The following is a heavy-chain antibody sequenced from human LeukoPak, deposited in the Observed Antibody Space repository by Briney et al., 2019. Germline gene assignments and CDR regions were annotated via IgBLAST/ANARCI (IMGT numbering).Heavy chain of an antibody. D-gene: IGHD5/OR15-5a*01. J-gene: IGHJ4*02. CDR2: MYYSGST. V-gene: IGHV4-31*11. CDR3: ARSPPLRFFDY. Sequence: TLSLTCAVSGGSISSSNWWSWIRQHPGKGLEWIGYMYYSGSTYYNPSLKSRVTISVDTSKNQFSLKLSSVTAADTAVYYCARSPPLRFFDYWGQGTLVTVSS. CDR1: GGSISSSNW.